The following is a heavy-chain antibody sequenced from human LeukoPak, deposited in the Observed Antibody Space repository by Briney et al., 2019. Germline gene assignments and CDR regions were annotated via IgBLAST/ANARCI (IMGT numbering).Heavy chain of an antibody. Sequence: GGSLRLSCAASGFTVSSNYMSWVRQAPGKGLEWVSVIYSGGSTYYADSVKGRFTISRDNSKNTLYLQMNSLRAEDTAVYYCARDPMIFGVNCYYMDVWGKGTTVTVSS. V-gene: IGHV3-53*01. CDR3: ARDPMIFGVNCYYMDV. D-gene: IGHD3-3*01. CDR1: GFTVSSNY. J-gene: IGHJ6*03. CDR2: IYSGGST.